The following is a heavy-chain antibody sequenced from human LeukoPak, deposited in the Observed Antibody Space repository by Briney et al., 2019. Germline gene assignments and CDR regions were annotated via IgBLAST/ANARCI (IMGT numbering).Heavy chain of an antibody. Sequence: SVKVSCKASGGTFSNFAFSWVRQAPGQGLQWVGRIIPIVDVTSYAQNFKGRVTITADESATTAYMELSSLRSEDTAVYYCAREMGDREFYFDYWGQGTLVTVSS. CDR2: IIPIVDVT. CDR3: AREMGDREFYFDY. D-gene: IGHD3-10*01. J-gene: IGHJ4*02. CDR1: GGTFSNFA. V-gene: IGHV1-69*04.